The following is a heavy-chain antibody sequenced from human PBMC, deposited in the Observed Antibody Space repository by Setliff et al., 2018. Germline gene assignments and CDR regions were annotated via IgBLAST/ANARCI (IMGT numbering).Heavy chain of an antibody. V-gene: IGHV4-59*08. CDR3: ARHDGRGGGLLWFGELLSDHDAFDI. D-gene: IGHD3-10*01. J-gene: IGHJ3*02. Sequence: SETLSLTCTVSGGSISSYYWSWIRQPAGKGLEWIGHIYLGGSTYYNPSLKSRVTISVDTSKNQFSLKLSSVTAADTAVYYCARHDGRGGGLLWFGELLSDHDAFDIWGQGTMVTVSS. CDR1: GGSISSYY. CDR2: IYLGGST.